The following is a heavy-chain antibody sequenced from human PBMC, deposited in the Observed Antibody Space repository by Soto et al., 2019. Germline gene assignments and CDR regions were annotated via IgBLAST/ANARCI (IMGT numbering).Heavy chain of an antibody. CDR2: INAGNGNT. V-gene: IGHV1-3*01. CDR3: ARDLGYCTNGVCYPAWFDP. Sequence: ASVKVSCKASGYTFTSYGISWVRQAPGQGLEWMGWINAGNGNTKYSQKFQGRVTITRDTSASTAYMELSSLRSEDTAVYYCARDLGYCTNGVCYPAWFDPWGQGTLVTVSS. J-gene: IGHJ5*02. D-gene: IGHD2-8*01. CDR1: GYTFTSYG.